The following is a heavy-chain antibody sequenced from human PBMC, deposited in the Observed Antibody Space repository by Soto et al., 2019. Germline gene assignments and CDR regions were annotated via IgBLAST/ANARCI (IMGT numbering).Heavy chain of an antibody. D-gene: IGHD3-10*01. CDR1: VGSFSGYY. Sequence: SETLSLTCAVYVGSFSGYYWSWIRQPPGKGLEWIGEINHSGSTNYNPSLKSRVTISVDTSKNQFSLKLSSVTAADTAVYYCARGGVTMVRGVIIAYYYYYYGMDVWGQGTTVTVSS. V-gene: IGHV4-34*01. J-gene: IGHJ6*02. CDR3: ARGGVTMVRGVIIAYYYYYYGMDV. CDR2: INHSGST.